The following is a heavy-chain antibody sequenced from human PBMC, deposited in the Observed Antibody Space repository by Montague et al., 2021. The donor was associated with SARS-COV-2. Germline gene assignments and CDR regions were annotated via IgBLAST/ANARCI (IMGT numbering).Heavy chain of an antibody. D-gene: IGHD2-8*01. CDR1: GFTFRNYE. V-gene: IGHV3-48*03. Sequence: LSCAASGFTFRNYEMNWVRQSPGKGLEWVSYIDGGGTTIYYADSVKGRFTISRDNAKNSLFLQMNSLRVEDTAVYYCARDPESWWMTFDYWGQGALVTVSS. J-gene: IGHJ4*02. CDR2: IDGGGTTI. CDR3: ARDPESWWMTFDY.